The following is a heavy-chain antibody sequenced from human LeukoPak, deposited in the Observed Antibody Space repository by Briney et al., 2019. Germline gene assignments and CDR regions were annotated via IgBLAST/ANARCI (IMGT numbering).Heavy chain of an antibody. CDR1: GFTLSSYW. CDR3: ARNTDRDAYMAS. D-gene: IGHD5-24*01. CDR2: IKQDGSET. Sequence: PGGSLRLSCGVTGFTLSSYWMSWVRQAPGKGLEWVANIKQDGSETHYEDSVKGRFTISRDNAKNSLYLQLNSLRAEDTAVYYCARNTDRDAYMASWGQGTLVTVSS. J-gene: IGHJ5*02. V-gene: IGHV3-7*01.